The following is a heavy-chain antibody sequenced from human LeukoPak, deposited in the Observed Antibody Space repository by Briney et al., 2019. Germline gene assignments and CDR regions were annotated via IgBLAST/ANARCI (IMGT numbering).Heavy chain of an antibody. D-gene: IGHD3-22*01. CDR2: ISYDGSNK. V-gene: IGHV3-30*03. J-gene: IGHJ4*02. Sequence: GGSLRLSCAASGFTFSSYGMHWVRQAPGKGLEWVAVISYDGSNKYYADSVKGRFTISRDNSKNTLYLQVNSLRAEDTAVYYCARAQYYYDSSGYYPTWGQGTLVTVSS. CDR3: ARAQYYYDSSGYYPT. CDR1: GFTFSSYG.